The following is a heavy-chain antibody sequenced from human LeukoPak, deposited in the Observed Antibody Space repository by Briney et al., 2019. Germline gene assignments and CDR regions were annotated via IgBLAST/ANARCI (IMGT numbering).Heavy chain of an antibody. Sequence: GSSVKVSCKASGVTLSGYAISWVRQAPGQGLEWMGGIIPVFGTADYAQKFQDRVTITADPSTSTAYMELTSLRSEDTAVYYCARGPERLYGGNSETREFDYWGQGTLVTVSS. CDR2: IIPVFGTA. CDR1: GVTLSGYA. J-gene: IGHJ4*02. D-gene: IGHD4-23*01. V-gene: IGHV1-69*01. CDR3: ARGPERLYGGNSETREFDY.